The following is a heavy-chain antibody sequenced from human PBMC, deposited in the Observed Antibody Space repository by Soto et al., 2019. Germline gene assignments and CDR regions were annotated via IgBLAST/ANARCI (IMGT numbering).Heavy chain of an antibody. Sequence: LRLSCAASGFTFSSYAMSWVRQAPGKGLEWVSAISGSGGSTYYADSVKGRFTISRDNSKNTLYLQMNSLRAEDTAVYYCAKDRGGAQCGGRCHYYYYGMEVWGQGTTVTVS. CDR2: ISGSGGST. CDR3: AKDRGGAQCGGRCHYYYYGMEV. D-gene: IGHD2-15*01. CDR1: GFTFSSYA. J-gene: IGHJ6*02. V-gene: IGHV3-23*01.